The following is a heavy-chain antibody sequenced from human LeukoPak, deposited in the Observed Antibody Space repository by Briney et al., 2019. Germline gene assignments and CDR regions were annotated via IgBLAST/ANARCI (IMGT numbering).Heavy chain of an antibody. J-gene: IGHJ5*02. CDR3: ARHIAARSNWFDP. V-gene: IGHV3-7*01. D-gene: IGHD6-6*01. CDR2: IKQDGSEK. CDR1: GFTFSSYW. Sequence: GSLRLSCAASGFTFSSYWMSWVRQAPGKGLEWVANIKQDGSEKYYVDSGKGRFTISRDNAKNSLYLQMNSLRAEDTAVYYCARHIAARSNWFDPWGQGTLVTVSS.